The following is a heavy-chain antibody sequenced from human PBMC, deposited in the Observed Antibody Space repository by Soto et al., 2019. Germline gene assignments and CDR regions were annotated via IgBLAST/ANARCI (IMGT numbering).Heavy chain of an antibody. J-gene: IGHJ3*02. V-gene: IGHV6-1*01. CDR2: TYYRSKWYN. Sequence: QVQLQQSGPGLVKPSQTLSLTCAISGDSVSSNSAAWNWIRQSPSRGLEWLGRTYYRSKWYNDYAVSVKSRITINPDTSKNQFSLQLNSVTPEDTAVYYCARDHYPGIAVAGTDNAFDIWGQGTMVTVSS. D-gene: IGHD6-19*01. CDR1: GDSVSSNSAA. CDR3: ARDHYPGIAVAGTDNAFDI.